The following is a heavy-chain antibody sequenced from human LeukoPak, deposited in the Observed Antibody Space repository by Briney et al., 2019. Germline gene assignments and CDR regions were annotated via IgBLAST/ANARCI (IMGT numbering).Heavy chain of an antibody. D-gene: IGHD5-24*01. J-gene: IGHJ4*02. CDR3: ARGSGYNSGVDY. V-gene: IGHV4-59*01. Sequence: SETVSLTCTVSGGSISSYYWSWIRQPPGKGLEWIGYIYYSGSTNYNPSLKSRVTISVDTSKNQFSLKLSSVTAADTAVYYCARGSGYNSGVDYWGRGTLVTVSS. CDR1: GGSISSYY. CDR2: IYYSGST.